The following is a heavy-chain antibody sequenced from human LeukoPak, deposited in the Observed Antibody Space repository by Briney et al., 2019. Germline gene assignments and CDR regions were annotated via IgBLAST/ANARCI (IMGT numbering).Heavy chain of an antibody. CDR2: IYPGDSDT. J-gene: IGHJ3*02. D-gene: IGHD2-15*01. CDR1: GYIFTSYW. CDR3: ARRQYCRGGSCYSGAFDI. Sequence: GESLKISCKGSGYIFTSYWIAWVRQMPGKGLEWMGIIYPGDSDTRYSPSFQGQITISADKSSNTAYLQWSSLRASDTAIYYCARRQYCRGGSCYSGAFDIWGQGTMVTVSS. V-gene: IGHV5-51*01.